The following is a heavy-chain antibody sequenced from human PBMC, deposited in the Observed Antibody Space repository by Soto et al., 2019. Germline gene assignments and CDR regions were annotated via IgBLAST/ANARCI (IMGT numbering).Heavy chain of an antibody. Sequence: QVQLVQSGAEVKKPESSVKVSCKAPGGTFSTYAISWVRQAPGQGLEWMGGIIPMFGTANYAQMFQDRVTITAHESTNTVYMELSRLRSEDTAVYFCASGIQLWLRRINTGYEGWGQGNLVTVYS. J-gene: IGHJ4*02. CDR1: GGTFSTYA. V-gene: IGHV1-69*12. CDR2: IIPMFGTA. D-gene: IGHD5-18*01. CDR3: ASGIQLWLRRINTGYEG.